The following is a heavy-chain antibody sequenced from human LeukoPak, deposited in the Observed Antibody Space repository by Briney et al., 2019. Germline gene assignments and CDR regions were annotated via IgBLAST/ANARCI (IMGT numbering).Heavy chain of an antibody. V-gene: IGHV4-59*01. D-gene: IGHD2-15*01. CDR2: IYYSGRT. Sequence: SETLSLTCTVSGGSLSSYYWTWIRQPPGKGLEWIAYIYYSGRTYYNPSLKSRVTISVDTSKNQFSLKLSSVTAADTAVYFCARWGGGRLAAFDYWGPGTLVTVSS. CDR1: GGSLSSYY. J-gene: IGHJ4*02. CDR3: ARWGGGRLAAFDY.